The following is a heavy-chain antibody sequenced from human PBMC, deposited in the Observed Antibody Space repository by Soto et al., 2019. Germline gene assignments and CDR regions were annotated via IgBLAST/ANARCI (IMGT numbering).Heavy chain of an antibody. D-gene: IGHD3-22*01. CDR2: ISGSGGST. V-gene: IGHV3-23*01. J-gene: IGHJ4*02. CDR1: GFTFSSYA. Sequence: PGGSLRLSCAASGFTFSSYAMSWVRQAPGKGLEWVSAISGSGGSTYYADSVKGRFTISRDNSKNTLYLQMNSLRAEDTAVYYFAKEYNYDSSGYYPPFDYWGKETLVTFPS. CDR3: AKEYNYDSSGYYPPFDY.